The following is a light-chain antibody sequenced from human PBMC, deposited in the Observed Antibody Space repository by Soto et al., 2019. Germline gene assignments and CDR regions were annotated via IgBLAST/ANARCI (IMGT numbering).Light chain of an antibody. CDR2: DAS. J-gene: IGKJ5*01. CDR1: QNVDSNY. V-gene: IGKV3D-20*01. Sequence: EIVLTQSPGTLSLSPGERATLSCRASQNVDSNYLAWYQQKPGLAPRLLIYDASSRATGIPDRFSGSGSGTDFTLTISRLEPEDFAVYYCQQYGSSPTFGQGTRLEIK. CDR3: QQYGSSPT.